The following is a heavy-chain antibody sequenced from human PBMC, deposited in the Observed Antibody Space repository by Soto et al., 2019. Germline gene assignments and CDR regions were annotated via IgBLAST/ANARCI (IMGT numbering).Heavy chain of an antibody. CDR1: GFTFTNYG. V-gene: IGHV3-33*01. CDR2: IWYDGSKS. Sequence: PGGSLRLSCATSGFTFTNYGFHWVREAPGKGLEWLAVIWYDGSKSYYADSVRGRVTISRDNAKRTVYLDMTSLRAEDTAMYHCVRDDDTSSHYFFNYWGQGDLVTVSS. D-gene: IGHD3-22*01. J-gene: IGHJ4*02. CDR3: VRDDDTSSHYFFNY.